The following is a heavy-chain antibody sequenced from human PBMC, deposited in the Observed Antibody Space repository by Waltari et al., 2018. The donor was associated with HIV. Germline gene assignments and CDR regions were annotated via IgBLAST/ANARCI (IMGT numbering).Heavy chain of an antibody. CDR2: IYSGGRS. V-gene: IGHV3-53*02. CDR3: ARDPRSIGYYGVDV. Sequence: EVQLVETGGGLIEIGGSLRLSCAASGFTSSPNYMSWVRQAPGKVLEWVSVIYSGGRSYYADSVKGRFTISRNNSKNTVSLHMNSLRAEDTAVYYCARDPRSIGYYGVDVWGQGTAVTVSS. CDR1: GFTSSPNY. J-gene: IGHJ6*02.